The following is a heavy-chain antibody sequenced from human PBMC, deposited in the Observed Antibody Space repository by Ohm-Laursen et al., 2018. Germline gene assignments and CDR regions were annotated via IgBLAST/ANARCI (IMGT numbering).Heavy chain of an antibody. J-gene: IGHJ6*02. CDR2: MNPNSGNT. CDR1: GYTFTSYD. V-gene: IGHV1-8*01. Sequence: SSVKVSCKASGYTFTSYDINWVRQATGQGLEWMGWMNPNSGNTGYAQKFQGRVTMTRNTSISTAYMELSSLRSEDTAVYYCARGLVVPAATMYYYYGMDVWGQGTTVTVSS. D-gene: IGHD2-2*01. CDR3: ARGLVVPAATMYYYYGMDV.